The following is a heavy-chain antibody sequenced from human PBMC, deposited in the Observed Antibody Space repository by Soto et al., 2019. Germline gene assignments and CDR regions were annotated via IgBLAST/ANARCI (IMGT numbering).Heavy chain of an antibody. CDR2: IHYTGTP. J-gene: IGHJ4*02. V-gene: IGHV4-31*03. D-gene: IGHD2-21*02. Sequence: QVQLQESGPGLVKPSQTLSLTCTVSGGSISSHTYYWSWIRQHPGKGLEWIGYIHYTGTPYYSPSLRSRVTISVDTSNNQFSLKLSSVTAADTAVYYYARAAVAYCGGDCYSPFDSWGQGTLVTVSS. CDR1: GGSISSHTYY. CDR3: ARAAVAYCGGDCYSPFDS.